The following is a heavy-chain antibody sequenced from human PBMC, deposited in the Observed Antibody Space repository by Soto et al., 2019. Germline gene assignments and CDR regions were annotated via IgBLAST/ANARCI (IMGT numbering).Heavy chain of an antibody. V-gene: IGHV4-59*13. CDR1: GASISGYC. J-gene: IGHJ2*01. CDR2: IYYSGNT. CDR3: ARMITATGTEDFDL. D-gene: IGHD6-13*01. Sequence: QVQLQESGPGLVKPSATLSLTCTVSGASISGYCWNWIRQAPGEGLEWIGYIYYSGNTNYNSFPKTRDTMSVATSKNQFSLNLTSVTPADRAVYYCARMITATGTEDFDLWGRGAMVTVSS.